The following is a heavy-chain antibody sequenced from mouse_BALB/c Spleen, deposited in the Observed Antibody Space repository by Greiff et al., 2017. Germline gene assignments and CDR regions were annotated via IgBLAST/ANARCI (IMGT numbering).Heavy chain of an antibody. CDR2: ILPGSGST. D-gene: IGHD2-1*01. Sequence: QVQLQQSGAELMKPGASVKISCKATGYTFSSYWIEWVKQRPGHGLEWIGEILPGSGSTNYNEKFKGKATFTADTSSNTAYMQLSSLTSEDSAVYDCARSGGNYWFAYWGQGTLVTVSA. CDR3: ARSGGNYWFAY. V-gene: IGHV1-9*01. CDR1: GYTFSSYW. J-gene: IGHJ3*01.